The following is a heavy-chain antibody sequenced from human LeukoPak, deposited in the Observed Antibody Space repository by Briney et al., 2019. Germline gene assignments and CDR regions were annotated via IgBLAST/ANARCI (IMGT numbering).Heavy chain of an antibody. V-gene: IGHV1-18*01. CDR2: ISAYNGNT. CDR3: ARDLYYYDSSGYPEDAFDI. J-gene: IGHJ3*02. Sequence: GASVKVSCKASGYTFTSYGISWVRQAPGQGLEWMGWISAYNGNTNYAQKLQGRVTMTTDTSTSTAYMELRSLRSDDTAVYYCARDLYYYDSSGYPEDAFDIWGQGTMVTVSS. CDR1: GYTFTSYG. D-gene: IGHD3-22*01.